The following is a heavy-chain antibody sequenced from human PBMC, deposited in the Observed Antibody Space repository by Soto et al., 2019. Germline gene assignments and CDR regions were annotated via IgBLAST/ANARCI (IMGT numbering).Heavy chain of an antibody. CDR2: IRSITDGGTT. J-gene: IGHJ6*02. CDR1: GITFSNAW. CDR3: TTDSADIVVVPATFGMGG. Sequence: GGSLRLSCAASGITFSNAWMTWARQAPGKGLEWVGRIRSITDGGTTDYAAPVKGRFTISRDDSKDALYLQMNNLRTEDTAVYHCTTDSADIVVVPATFGMGGWGQGXTVTVSS. D-gene: IGHD2-2*01. V-gene: IGHV3-15*01.